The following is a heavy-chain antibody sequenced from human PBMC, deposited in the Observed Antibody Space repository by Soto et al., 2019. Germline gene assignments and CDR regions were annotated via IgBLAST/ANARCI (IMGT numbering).Heavy chain of an antibody. D-gene: IGHD6-19*01. CDR3: ARHIGVTGTRGFDY. CDR1: GGSISDNNL. V-gene: IGHV4-4*02. J-gene: IGHJ4*02. Sequence: QVQLQESGPGLVKPSGTLSLTCAVSGGSISDNNLWSWVRQPPGKGLEWIGEIYHRGTTNYRPSLISRVTVSMDKSKNQISLTLDSVTAADAHAYYCARHIGVTGTRGFDYWGQGILVTVSP. CDR2: IYHRGTT.